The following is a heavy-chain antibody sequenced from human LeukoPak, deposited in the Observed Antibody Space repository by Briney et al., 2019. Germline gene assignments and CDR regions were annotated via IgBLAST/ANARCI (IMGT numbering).Heavy chain of an antibody. J-gene: IGHJ4*02. CDR1: GGSISSYY. V-gene: IGHV4-59*01. D-gene: IGHD5-12*01. CDR2: IYYSGST. CDR3: ARGRIVATSHTFDY. Sequence: PSETLSLTCTVSGGSISSYYWSWIRQPPGKGLEWIGYIYYSGSTNYNPSLKSRVTISVDTSKNQFSLKLSSVTAADTAVYYCARGRIVATSHTFDYWGQGTLVTVSS.